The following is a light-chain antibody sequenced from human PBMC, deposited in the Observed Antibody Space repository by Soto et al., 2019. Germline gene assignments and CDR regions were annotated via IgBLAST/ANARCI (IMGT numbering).Light chain of an antibody. CDR3: QQYGSSPPYT. CDR1: QSVSNNY. V-gene: IGKV3-20*01. CDR2: GSS. J-gene: IGKJ2*01. Sequence: EVVLTQSPGTLSLSPGERATLSCRASQSVSNNYLAWYQQKPGQSPTLLIVGSSDRATGIPDRFSGSGSVTDFTLTISSLQPEDGAVYYCQQYGSSPPYTFGQGTKLEIK.